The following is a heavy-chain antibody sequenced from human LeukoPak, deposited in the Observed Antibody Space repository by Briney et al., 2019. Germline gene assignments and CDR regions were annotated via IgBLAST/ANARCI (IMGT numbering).Heavy chain of an antibody. CDR1: GGSISSGGYS. CDR2: INHSGST. CDR3: ARASELGIEV. J-gene: IGHJ4*02. D-gene: IGHD7-27*01. Sequence: SQTLSLTCAVSGGSISSGGYSWSWIRQPPGKGLEWIGEINHSGSTNYNPSLKSRVTISVDTSKNQFSLKLSSVTAADTAVYYCARASELGIEVWGQGTLVTVSS. V-gene: IGHV4-30-2*01.